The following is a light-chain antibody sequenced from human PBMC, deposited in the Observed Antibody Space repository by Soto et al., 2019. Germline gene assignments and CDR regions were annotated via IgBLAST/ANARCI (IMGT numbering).Light chain of an antibody. Sequence: QSVLTQPPSVSGALGQRVTISCTGSSSKIGAGYDVHWYQQFPGTAPKLLIYGNNNRPSGVPDRFSGSKSGTSASLAITGLQSDDEADFYCQSYDSSLRGSVFGTGTKVTVL. CDR1: SSKIGAGYD. CDR3: QSYDSSLRGSV. CDR2: GNN. J-gene: IGLJ1*01. V-gene: IGLV1-40*01.